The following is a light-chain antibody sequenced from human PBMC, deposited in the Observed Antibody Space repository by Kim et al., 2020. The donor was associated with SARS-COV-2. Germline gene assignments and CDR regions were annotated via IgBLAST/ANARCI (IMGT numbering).Light chain of an antibody. CDR3: QNWGTGIG. V-gene: IGLV4-69*01. CDR2: LNSDGSH. J-gene: IGLJ3*02. Sequence: GASVKLTCTLSSGHSSYAIAWHQQQPEKGPRYLMKLNSDGSHSKGDGIPDRFSGSSSGAERYLTISSLQSEDEADYYCQNWGTGIGFGGGTQLTVL. CDR1: SGHSSYA.